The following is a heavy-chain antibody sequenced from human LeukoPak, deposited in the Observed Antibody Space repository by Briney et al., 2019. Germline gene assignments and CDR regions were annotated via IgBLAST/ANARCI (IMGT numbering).Heavy chain of an antibody. D-gene: IGHD3-22*01. CDR2: IKSKSDGGTT. J-gene: IGHJ4*02. Sequence: GGSLRLSCAASGFTFSNAWMSWVRQAPGKGLEWVGRIKSKSDGGTTDYAAPVKGRFTISRDDSKNTLYLQMNSLKTEDTAVYYRTTAFGYDSSGYWYYWGREPWSPFLQ. CDR3: TTAFGYDSSGYWYY. CDR1: GFTFSNAW. V-gene: IGHV3-15*01.